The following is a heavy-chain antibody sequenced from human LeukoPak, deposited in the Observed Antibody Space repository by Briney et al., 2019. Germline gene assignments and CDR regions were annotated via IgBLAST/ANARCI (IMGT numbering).Heavy chain of an antibody. CDR1: GFTFSDYY. CDR3: AKDRVGAILYFDS. D-gene: IGHD1-26*01. Sequence: PGGSLRLSCAASGFTFSDYYMSWIRQAPGKGLEWVSYISSSGSTIYYADSVKGRFTISRDNAKNTLYLQMNSLRAEDTAVYYCAKDRVGAILYFDSWGQGTLVTVSS. CDR2: ISSSGSTI. V-gene: IGHV3-11*01. J-gene: IGHJ4*02.